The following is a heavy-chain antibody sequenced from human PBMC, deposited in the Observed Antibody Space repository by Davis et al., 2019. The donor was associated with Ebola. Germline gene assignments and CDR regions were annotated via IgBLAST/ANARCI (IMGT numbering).Heavy chain of an antibody. D-gene: IGHD4-11*01. J-gene: IGHJ4*02. CDR1: GFTVSSNY. Sequence: GGSLRLSCAASGFTVSSNYMNWVRQAPGKGLEWVSVIYSGGNTNYVDSVKGRFTISRDNSKNTLYLQMNSLKTEDTAVYYCTTTTTASDYWGQGTLVTVSS. CDR3: TTTTTASDY. CDR2: IYSGGNT. V-gene: IGHV3-53*01.